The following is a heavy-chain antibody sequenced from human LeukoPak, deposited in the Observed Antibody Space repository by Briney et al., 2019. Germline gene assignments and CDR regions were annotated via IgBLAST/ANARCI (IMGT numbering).Heavy chain of an antibody. V-gene: IGHV4-34*01. CDR2: INRSGST. CDR3: ARGRMWYSSGWYYFDY. Sequence: SETLSLTCAVYGGSFSGYYWSWIRQPPGKGLEWIGEINRSGSTNYNPSLKSRVTISVDTSKNQFSLKLSSVTAADTAVYYCARGRMWYSSGWYYFDYWGQGTLVTVSS. D-gene: IGHD6-19*01. J-gene: IGHJ4*02. CDR1: GGSFSGYY.